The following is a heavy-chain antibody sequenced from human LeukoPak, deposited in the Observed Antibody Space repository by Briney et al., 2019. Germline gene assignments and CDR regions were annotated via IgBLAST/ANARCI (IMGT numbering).Heavy chain of an antibody. V-gene: IGHV1-2*02. CDR3: ARPLRVMIRGAAFRASSDFDP. CDR1: GYTFTGYY. CDR2: INPNTGGT. D-gene: IGHD3-10*01. Sequence: ASVKVPCKASGYTFTGYYMHWVRQAPGQGLEWMGWINPNTGGTKYAQRFQDRVTMTRDTSISTAYMEVSRLRYDDTAVYYCARPLRVMIRGAAFRASSDFDPRGQGTLVTVSS. J-gene: IGHJ5*02.